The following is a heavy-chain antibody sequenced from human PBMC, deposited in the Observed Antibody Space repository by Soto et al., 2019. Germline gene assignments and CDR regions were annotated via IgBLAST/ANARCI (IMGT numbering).Heavy chain of an antibody. CDR2: IRSKDYNYAT. CDR3: IRGDVRTWRLDP. J-gene: IGHJ5*02. CDR1: GLSFSDSP. V-gene: IGHV3-73*01. Sequence: EVQLVQSGGGLVQPGESLQLSCAASGLSFSDSPIHWVRQASGKGLEWVGRIRSKDYNYATAYAASVKGRFAASRDDSKSTAYLQMNSLKIEDTAVYYCIRGDVRTWRLDPWGQGTLVTVSS. D-gene: IGHD3-10*01.